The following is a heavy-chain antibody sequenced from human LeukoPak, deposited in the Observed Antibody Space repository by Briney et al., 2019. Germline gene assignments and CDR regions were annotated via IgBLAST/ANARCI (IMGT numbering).Heavy chain of an antibody. CDR3: ARSIVATIGPYGMDV. V-gene: IGHV1-69*04. D-gene: IGHD5-12*01. Sequence: SVKVSCKASGGTFSSYAISWVRQAPGQGLEWMGRIILILGIANYAQKFQGRVTITADKSTSTAYMELSSLRSEDTAVYYCARSIVATIGPYGMDVWGQGTTVTVSS. CDR2: IILILGIA. CDR1: GGTFSSYA. J-gene: IGHJ6*02.